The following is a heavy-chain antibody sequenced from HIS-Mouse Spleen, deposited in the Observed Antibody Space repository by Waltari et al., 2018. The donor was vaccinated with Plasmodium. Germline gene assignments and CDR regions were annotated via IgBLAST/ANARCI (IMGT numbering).Heavy chain of an antibody. D-gene: IGHD6-13*01. CDR1: GFTFGSYW. Sequence: EVQLVASGGGVVQPGGSLRLYCAASGFTFGSYWMSWVRQAPGEGLEWVANIKQDGSEKYYVDSVKGRFTISRDNAKNSLYLQMNSLRAEDTAVYYCASSWYWYFDLWGRGTLVTVSS. CDR2: IKQDGSEK. V-gene: IGHV3-7*01. CDR3: ASSWYWYFDL. J-gene: IGHJ2*01.